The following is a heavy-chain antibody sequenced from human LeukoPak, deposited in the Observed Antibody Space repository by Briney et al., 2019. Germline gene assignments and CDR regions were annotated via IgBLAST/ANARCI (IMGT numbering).Heavy chain of an antibody. D-gene: IGHD5-18*01. CDR3: ASGRGYSYGHFDY. CDR1: GGSISSGGYS. J-gene: IGHJ4*02. V-gene: IGHV4-30-2*01. Sequence: KSSETLSLTCAVSGGSISSGGYSWSWIRQPPGKGLGWIGYIYHSGSTYYNPSLKSRVTISVDRSKNQFSLKLSSVTAADTAVYYCASGRGYSYGHFDYWGQGTLVTVSS. CDR2: IYHSGST.